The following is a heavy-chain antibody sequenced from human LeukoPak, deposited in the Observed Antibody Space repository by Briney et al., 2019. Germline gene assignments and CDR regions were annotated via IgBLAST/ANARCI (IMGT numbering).Heavy chain of an antibody. CDR1: GFTFSSYS. CDR3: AKEGGGLGTYFDY. CDR2: ISSSSSYI. V-gene: IGHV3-21*01. D-gene: IGHD5-12*01. J-gene: IGHJ4*02. Sequence: GGSLRLSCAASGFTFSSYSMNWVRQAPGKGLEWVSSISSSSSYIYYADSVKGRFTISRDNAKNSLYLQMNSLRAEDTAVYYCAKEGGGLGTYFDYWGQGTLVTVSS.